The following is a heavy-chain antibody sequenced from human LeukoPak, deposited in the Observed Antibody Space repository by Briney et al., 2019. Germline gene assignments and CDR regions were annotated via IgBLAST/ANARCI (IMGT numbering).Heavy chain of an antibody. CDR2: IYYSGST. D-gene: IGHD6-19*01. J-gene: IGHJ6*03. CDR1: GGSFSTYY. Sequence: SETLSLTCTVSGGSFSTYYWSWIRQPPGKGLEWIGYIYYSGSTNYNPSLKSRVTISVDTSKNQFSLKLSSVTAADTAVYYRARSSGWSPYYFYMDVWVKGTTVTVSS. CDR3: ARSSGWSPYYFYMDV. V-gene: IGHV4-59*08.